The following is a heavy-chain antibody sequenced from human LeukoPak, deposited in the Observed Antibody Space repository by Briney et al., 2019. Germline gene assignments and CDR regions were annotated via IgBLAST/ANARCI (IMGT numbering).Heavy chain of an antibody. V-gene: IGHV4-39*07. Sequence: SETLSLTCTVSGGSISSSSYYWGWIRQPPGKGLEWIGEINHSGSTNYNPSLKSRVTISVDTSKNQFSLKLSSVTAADTAVYYCARGRGVWFMYYYYYYMDVWGKGTTVTVSS. J-gene: IGHJ6*03. CDR3: ARGRGVWFMYYYYYYMDV. CDR2: INHSGST. D-gene: IGHD3-10*01. CDR1: GGSISSSSYY.